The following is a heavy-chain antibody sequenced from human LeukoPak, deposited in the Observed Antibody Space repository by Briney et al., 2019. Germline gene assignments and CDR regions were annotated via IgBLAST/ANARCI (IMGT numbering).Heavy chain of an antibody. CDR1: GYTFTGYY. V-gene: IGHV1-2*02. CDR3: ARDIKPRYYYDSSGYYLGYFDY. Sequence: GASVKVSCKASGYTFTGYYMHWVRQAPGQGLEWMGWINPNSGGTNYAQKFQGRVTMTRDTSISTAYMELSRLRSDDTAVYYCARDIKPRYYYDSSGYYLGYFDYWGQGTLVTVSS. CDR2: INPNSGGT. J-gene: IGHJ4*02. D-gene: IGHD3-22*01.